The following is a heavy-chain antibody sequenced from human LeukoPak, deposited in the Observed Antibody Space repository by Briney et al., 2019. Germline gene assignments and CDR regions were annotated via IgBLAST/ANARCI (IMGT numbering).Heavy chain of an antibody. J-gene: IGHJ5*02. CDR3: ASAGDRAS. CDR1: GYTFTSYG. CDR2: IIPIFGTA. Sequence: GASVKVSCKASGYTFTSYGISWVRQAPGQGLEWMGGIIPIFGTANYVQKFQGRVTITTDESTSTAYMELSSLRSEDTAVYYCASAGDRASWGQGTLVTVSS. D-gene: IGHD7-27*01. V-gene: IGHV1-69*05.